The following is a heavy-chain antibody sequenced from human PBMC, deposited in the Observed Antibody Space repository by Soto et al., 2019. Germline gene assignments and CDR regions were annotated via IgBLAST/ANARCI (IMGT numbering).Heavy chain of an antibody. V-gene: IGHV3-74*01. D-gene: IGHD6-13*01. CDR3: TSGMEAAGSRLQP. CDR2: INSDGRIT. Sequence: EVQLVESGGGLVQPGGSLRLSCAASGFTFSSYWMYWVRQPPGKGLVYVSRINSDGRITSYADSVKGRFTISRDNAKNTLYRQMNSLRVEDTAVYYCTSGMEAAGSRLQPWGQGTLVIVSS. CDR1: GFTFSSYW. J-gene: IGHJ1*01.